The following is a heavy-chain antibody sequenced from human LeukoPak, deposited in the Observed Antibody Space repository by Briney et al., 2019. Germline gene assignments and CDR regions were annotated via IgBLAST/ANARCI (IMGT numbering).Heavy chain of an antibody. CDR1: GFTLSDYY. Sequence: GGSLRLSCAASGFTLSDYYMSWIRQAPGKGLEWVSYICDSGRTIYYADSVKGRFTISRDNAKNSVYRQMNNLRAEDTAVYYCARDRLGDYDHSGYYDKWGQGTLVTVSS. D-gene: IGHD3-22*01. CDR3: ARDRLGDYDHSGYYDK. V-gene: IGHV3-11*01. J-gene: IGHJ4*02. CDR2: ICDSGRTI.